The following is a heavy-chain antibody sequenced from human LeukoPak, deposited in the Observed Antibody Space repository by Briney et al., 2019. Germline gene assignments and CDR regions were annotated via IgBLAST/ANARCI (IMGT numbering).Heavy chain of an antibody. CDR1: GFTFDNSA. D-gene: IGHD6-19*01. CDR2: ISWNRGSI. CDR3: ANGQGWYSRGWYLDP. J-gene: IGHJ5*02. V-gene: IGHV3-9*01. Sequence: GRSLRLSCGAFGFTFDNSAMHWVGRAPGKALDWVSGISWNRGSIGYADPVNGRFSIHRDNAKNPLYLQMNSLRAEDTALYYCANGQGWYSRGWYLDPWGQGTLVTVSS.